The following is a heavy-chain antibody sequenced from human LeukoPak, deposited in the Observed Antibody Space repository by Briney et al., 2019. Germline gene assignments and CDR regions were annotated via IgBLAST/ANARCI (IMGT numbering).Heavy chain of an antibody. CDR1: GFPLSSYA. CDR2: TSSSDAGT. CDR3: ARAPVTSCRGAYCYPFDY. D-gene: IGHD2-21*01. Sequence: GSLRLSCAVFGFPLSSYAMSWVRQAPGKGLEWVSATSSSDAGTYHADSVRGRFTISRDNSKNTLYLQMNSLRVEDAAVYYCARAPVTSCRGAYCYPFDYWGQGTLVTVSS. J-gene: IGHJ4*02. V-gene: IGHV3-23*01.